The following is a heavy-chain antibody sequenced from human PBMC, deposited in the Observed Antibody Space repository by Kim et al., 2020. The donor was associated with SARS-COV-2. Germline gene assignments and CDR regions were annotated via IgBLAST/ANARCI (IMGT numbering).Heavy chain of an antibody. V-gene: IGHV3-43D*03. CDR1: GFKFDDFA. Sequence: GGSLRLSCAASGFKFDDFAMNWVRQAPGKGLEWVSLINWHGGSTYYADSVKGRFTVSRDNSKNSLFLQMNSLRPEDSALYFCAKDMNKLPPSRGFDSWGQGTLVTVSS. CDR3: AKDMNKLPPSRGFDS. CDR2: INWHGGST. J-gene: IGHJ4*02. D-gene: IGHD1-7*01.